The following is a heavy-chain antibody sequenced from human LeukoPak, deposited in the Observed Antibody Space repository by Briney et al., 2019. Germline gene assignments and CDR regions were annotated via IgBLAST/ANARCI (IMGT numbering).Heavy chain of an antibody. CDR3: ARLPTEEVYDFWSGRVFDP. Sequence: SQTLSLTCTVSGGSISSGSYYWGWIRQPPGKGLEWIGSIYHSGSTYYNPSLKSRVTISVDTSKNQFSLKLSSVTAADTAVYYCARLPTEEVYDFWSGRVFDPWGQGTLVTVSS. J-gene: IGHJ5*02. CDR2: IYHSGST. CDR1: GGSISSGSYY. V-gene: IGHV4-39*07. D-gene: IGHD3-3*01.